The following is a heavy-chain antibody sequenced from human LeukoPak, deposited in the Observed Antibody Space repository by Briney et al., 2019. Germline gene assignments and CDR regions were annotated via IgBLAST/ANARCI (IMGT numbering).Heavy chain of an antibody. CDR2: ISSSGSML. J-gene: IGHJ4*02. CDR1: GFTFSDYY. Sequence: GGSLRLSCAVSGFTFSDYYMSWVRQAPGKGLEWVSYISSSGSMLHYADSVEGRFTISRDNAKNTVYLQMNSLRAEDTAVYYCARGKYGGYFIDYWGQGTLVTVSS. CDR3: ARGKYGGYFIDY. D-gene: IGHD5-12*01. V-gene: IGHV3-11*04.